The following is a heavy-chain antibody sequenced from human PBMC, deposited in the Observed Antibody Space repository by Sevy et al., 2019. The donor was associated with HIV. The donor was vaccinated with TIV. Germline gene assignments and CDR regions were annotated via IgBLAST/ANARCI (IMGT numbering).Heavy chain of an antibody. CDR1: GGSISSSSHY. CDR2: IYYSGST. CDR3: ASGWGSYYSFDH. Sequence: SETLSLTCTVSGGSISSSSHYWGWIRQPPGKGLAWIGSIYYSGSTYNNPSLKSRATISLDTSKNHFSLKLSSVTAADTAIYYSASGWGSYYSFDHWGQGILVTVSS. D-gene: IGHD3-10*01. V-gene: IGHV4-39*02. J-gene: IGHJ4*02.